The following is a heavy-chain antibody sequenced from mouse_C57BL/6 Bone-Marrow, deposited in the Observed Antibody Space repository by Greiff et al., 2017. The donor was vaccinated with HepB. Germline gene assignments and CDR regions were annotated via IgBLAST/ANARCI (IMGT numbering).Heavy chain of an antibody. CDR2: IYPRSGNT. D-gene: IGHD1-1*01. J-gene: IGHJ2*01. V-gene: IGHV1-81*01. CDR3: EREPTTVVFPYVDY. Sequence: QVQLQQSGAELARPGASVKLSCKASGYTFTSYGISWVKQRTGQGLEWIGEIYPRSGNTYYNEKFKGKATLTADKSSSTAYMELRSLTSEDSAVYFCEREPTTVVFPYVDYWGQGTTLTVSS. CDR1: GYTFTSYG.